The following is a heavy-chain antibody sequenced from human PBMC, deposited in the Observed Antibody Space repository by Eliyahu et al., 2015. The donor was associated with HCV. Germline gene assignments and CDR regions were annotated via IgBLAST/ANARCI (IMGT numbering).Heavy chain of an antibody. V-gene: IGHV4-39*01. CDR2: XXXXGTT. CDR1: GDSISSXRYY. J-gene: IGHJ4*02. Sequence: QLQLQESGPGLVKPSETLSLTCTVSGDSISSXRYYWGWVXRPPGKGLEWIGSXXXXGTTYYNPSLKSRVAISVDASQNQFSLQLRSVTATDTALYFCARHTSRGLQVFDYWGQGALVTVSS. D-gene: IGHD5-24*01. CDR3: ARHTSRGLQVFDY.